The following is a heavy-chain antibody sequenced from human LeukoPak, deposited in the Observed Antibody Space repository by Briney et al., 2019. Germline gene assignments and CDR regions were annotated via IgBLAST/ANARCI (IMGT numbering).Heavy chain of an antibody. CDR1: GYTFTSYG. Sequence: ASVKVSCKASGYTFTSYGISWVRQAPGQGLEWMGWISAYNGNTNYAQKLQGRVTMTTDTSTSTAYMELRSLRSDDTAAYYCARQTGPYYYYGMDVWGQGTTVTVSS. J-gene: IGHJ6*02. CDR2: ISAYNGNT. CDR3: ARQTGPYYYYGMDV. V-gene: IGHV1-18*01. D-gene: IGHD7-27*01.